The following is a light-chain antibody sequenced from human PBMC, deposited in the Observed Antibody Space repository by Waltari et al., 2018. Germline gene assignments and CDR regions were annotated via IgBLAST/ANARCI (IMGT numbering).Light chain of an antibody. Sequence: DIVMTQSPDPLAVSLGERATINCKSSQSVLYSSHNKNYLAWYQQKPGQPPKLLIYWASTRESGVPDRFSGSGSGTDFTLTISSLQAEDVAVYYCQQYYSTPTFGQGTKLEIK. CDR3: QQYYSTPT. J-gene: IGKJ2*01. V-gene: IGKV4-1*01. CDR1: QSVLYSSHNKNY. CDR2: WAS.